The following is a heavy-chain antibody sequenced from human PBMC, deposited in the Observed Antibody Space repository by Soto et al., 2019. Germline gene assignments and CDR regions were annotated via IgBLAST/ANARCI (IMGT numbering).Heavy chain of an antibody. CDR1: GGSISSYY. CDR3: AREADYYDSSGVFDY. CDR2: IYTSGST. D-gene: IGHD3-22*01. J-gene: IGHJ4*02. Sequence: SETLSLTCTVSGGSISSYYWSWIRQPAGKGLEWIGRIYTSGSTNYNPSLKSRATMSVDTSKNQFSLKLSSVTAADTAVYYCAREADYYDSSGVFDYWGQGTLVIVSS. V-gene: IGHV4-4*07.